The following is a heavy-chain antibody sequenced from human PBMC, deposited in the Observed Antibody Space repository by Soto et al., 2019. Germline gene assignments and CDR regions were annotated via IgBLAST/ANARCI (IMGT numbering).Heavy chain of an antibody. V-gene: IGHV1-69*13. CDR2: IIPIFGTA. J-gene: IGHJ6*02. Sequence: SVKVSCKASGGTFSSYAISWVRQAPGQGLEWMGGIIPIFGTANYAQKFQGRVTITADESTSTAYMELSSLRSEDTAVYYCARVETLGFVVGPASLNYYYYGMDDWGQGSTVTVSS. CDR3: ARVETLGFVVGPASLNYYYYGMDD. D-gene: IGHD2-2*01. CDR1: GGTFSSYA.